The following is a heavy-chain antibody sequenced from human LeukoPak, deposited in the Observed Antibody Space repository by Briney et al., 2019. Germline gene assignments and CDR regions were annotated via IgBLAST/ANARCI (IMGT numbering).Heavy chain of an antibody. D-gene: IGHD4/OR15-4a*01. V-gene: IGHV1-69*06. CDR1: GGTFSSYA. CDR3: ARDYGAKRVFDY. CDR2: IIPIFGTS. J-gene: IGHJ4*02. Sequence: SVKVSCKAFGGTFSSYAISWVRQAPGQGLEWMGGIIPIFGTSNYAQKFQGRVTITADRSTSTAYMELSSLRSEDTAVYYCARDYGAKRVFDYWGQGTLVTVSS.